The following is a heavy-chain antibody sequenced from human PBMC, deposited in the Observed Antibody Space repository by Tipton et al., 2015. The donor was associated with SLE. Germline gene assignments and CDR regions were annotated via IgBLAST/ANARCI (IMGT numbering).Heavy chain of an antibody. V-gene: IGHV4-34*01. D-gene: IGHD4-17*01. J-gene: IGHJ6*03. CDR3: EGAATGTNYYMDV. CDR2: ISYSGST. CDR1: GGSFSGYY. Sequence: TLSLTCAVYGGSFSGYYWNWIRQPPGKGLECIGSISYSGSTYYNLSLKNRVTISVDTSKNQFSLKLSSVTAADTAVYYCEGAATGTNYYMDVWGKGTTVTVSS.